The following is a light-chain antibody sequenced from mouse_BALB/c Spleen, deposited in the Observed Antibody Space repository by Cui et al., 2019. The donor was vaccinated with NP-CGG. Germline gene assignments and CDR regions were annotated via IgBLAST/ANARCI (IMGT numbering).Light chain of an antibody. Sequence: QAVVTQESALTTSPGETVTLTCRSSNGAGTNSNYANWVQEKPDHLFTGLIGGTNNRAPGVPARFSGSLIGDKAALTITGAQTEDEAIYFCALWYSNHWVFGGGTKLTVL. V-gene: IGLV1*01. J-gene: IGLJ1*01. CDR1: NGAGTNSNY. CDR2: GTN. CDR3: ALWYSNHWV.